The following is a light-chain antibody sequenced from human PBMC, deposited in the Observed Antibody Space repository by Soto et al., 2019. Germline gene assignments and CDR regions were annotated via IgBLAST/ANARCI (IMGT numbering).Light chain of an antibody. J-gene: IGLJ3*02. CDR1: SSDVGGYNY. V-gene: IGLV2-14*01. Sequence: QSALTQPASVSGSRGQSITISCTGTSSDVGGYNYVSWYQQHPGKAPKLMIYDVSNRRSGVSNRFSGSKSGNTASLTISGLQAEDEADYYCSSYTSSSTPGVFGGGTKVTVL. CDR3: SSYTSSSTPGV. CDR2: DVS.